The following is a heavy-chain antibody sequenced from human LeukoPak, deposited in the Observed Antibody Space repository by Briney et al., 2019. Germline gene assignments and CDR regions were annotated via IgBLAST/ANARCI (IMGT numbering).Heavy chain of an antibody. J-gene: IGHJ4*02. CDR1: GGSISSGSYY. CDR3: ARYYGSGSYYNVFDY. V-gene: IGHV4-61*02. Sequence: SETLSLTCTVSGGSISSGSYYWSWIRQPAGKGLEWIGRIYTSGSTNYNPSLKSRVTISVDTSKNQFSLKLSSVTAADTAVYYCARYYGSGSYYNVFDYWGQGTLVTVSS. D-gene: IGHD3-10*01. CDR2: IYTSGST.